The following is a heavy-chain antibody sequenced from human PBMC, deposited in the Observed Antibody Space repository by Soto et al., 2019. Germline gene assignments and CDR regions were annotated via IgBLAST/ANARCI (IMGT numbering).Heavy chain of an antibody. CDR1: GYTFRSYG. V-gene: IGHV1-18*01. Sequence: QVQLVQSGPEVRRPGTSLKVACKPSGYTFRSYGISWVRQAPGQGLEWMGWISPYYGKSNYAQKFQDRMTMTTDPSTSTAFMELKSLKSNDTAMYYCARDLLAVAGTIDYWGKGTLISVSS. CDR3: ARDLLAVAGTIDY. CDR2: ISPYYGKS. D-gene: IGHD6-19*01. J-gene: IGHJ4*02.